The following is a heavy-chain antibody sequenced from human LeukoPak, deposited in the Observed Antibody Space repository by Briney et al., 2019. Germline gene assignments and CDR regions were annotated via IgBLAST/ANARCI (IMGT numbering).Heavy chain of an antibody. D-gene: IGHD3-9*01. Sequence: NLSEGLSLTCTVSGGSISSYYWSWIRQPPGKGLEWIGYIYYSGSTNYNPSLKSRVTISVDTSKKQFSLKLSSVTAADTAVYYCARGCWYYDILTGYLRGTGYFDLWCRGT. V-gene: IGHV4-59*01. CDR2: IYYSGST. J-gene: IGHJ2*01. CDR3: ARGCWYYDILTGYLRGTGYFDL. CDR1: GGSISSYY.